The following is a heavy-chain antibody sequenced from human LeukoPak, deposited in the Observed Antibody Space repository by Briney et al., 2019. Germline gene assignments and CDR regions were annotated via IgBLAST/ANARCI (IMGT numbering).Heavy chain of an antibody. V-gene: IGHV3-23*01. CDR3: SKGGKWDVTPFDY. CDR2: ISGSGGSA. J-gene: IGHJ4*02. CDR1: GFTFSSYA. Sequence: GGSLRLSCAASGFTFSSYAMSWVRQAPGKGLEWVSAISGSGGSAYFADSVKGRFTISRDNSKNTLYLQVNSLRAEDTAVYYCSKGGKWDVTPFDYWGQGTLVTVSS. D-gene: IGHD1-26*01.